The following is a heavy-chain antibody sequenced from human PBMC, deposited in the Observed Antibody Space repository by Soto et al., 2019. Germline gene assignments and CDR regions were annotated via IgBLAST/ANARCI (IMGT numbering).Heavy chain of an antibody. V-gene: IGHV1-69*13. CDR2: IIPIFGTA. Sequence: SVKVSCKASGGTFSSYAIGWVRQAPGQGLEWMGGIIPIFGTANYAQKFQGRVTITADESTSTAYMELSSLRSEDTAVYYCATSRDGYYFDYRGQGTLVTVSS. J-gene: IGHJ4*02. CDR1: GGTFSSYA. CDR3: ATSRDGYYFDY. D-gene: IGHD2-2*01.